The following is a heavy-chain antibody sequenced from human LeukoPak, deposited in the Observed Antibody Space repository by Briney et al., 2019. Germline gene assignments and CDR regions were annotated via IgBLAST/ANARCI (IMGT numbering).Heavy chain of an antibody. CDR3: AKRVAYSSTWAYFDY. Sequence: QPGGSLRLSCAASGFTFSGSAMSWVRQAPGKGLEWVSAISGNGAATFYADSVKGRFTISRDNSKNTVSLQMNSLRAEDTAVYYCAKRVAYSSTWAYFDYWGQGTLVTVSS. D-gene: IGHD6-13*01. J-gene: IGHJ4*02. CDR2: ISGNGAAT. CDR1: GFTFSGSA. V-gene: IGHV3-23*01.